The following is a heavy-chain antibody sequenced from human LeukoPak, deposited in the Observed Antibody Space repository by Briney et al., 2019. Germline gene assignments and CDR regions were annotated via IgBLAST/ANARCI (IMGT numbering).Heavy chain of an antibody. Sequence: GGSLRLSCAASGFTFSSHWMHWVRQAPGKGLVWVSRINTDGSSTTYADSVKGRFTISRDNAKNTLYLQVNSLRAEDTAVYYCVRDLLVTLDYWGPGTLVTVSS. V-gene: IGHV3-74*01. CDR1: GFTFSSHW. CDR2: INTDGSST. J-gene: IGHJ4*02. CDR3: VRDLLVTLDY. D-gene: IGHD4-23*01.